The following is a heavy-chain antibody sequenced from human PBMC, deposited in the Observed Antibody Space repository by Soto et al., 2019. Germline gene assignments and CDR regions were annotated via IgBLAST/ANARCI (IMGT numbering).Heavy chain of an antibody. CDR1: GFTFSSYG. V-gene: IGHV3-30*03. D-gene: IGHD6-13*01. J-gene: IGHJ4*02. CDR2: ISYDGRNK. Sequence: QVQLVESGGDVVQPGRSLRLSCAASGFTFSSYGMHWVRQAPGKGLEWVAVISYDGRNKYHAESVKGRFTISRDNSKNTLYLQMDRLRPEDTAVYHCAYLIIKYTSSWSGRCHYWGQGTLVTVSS. CDR3: AYLIIKYTSSWSGRCHY.